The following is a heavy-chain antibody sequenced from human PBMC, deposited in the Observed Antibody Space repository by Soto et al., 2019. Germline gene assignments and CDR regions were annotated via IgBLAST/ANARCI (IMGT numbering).Heavy chain of an antibody. CDR1: GFTFSSYA. V-gene: IGHV3-30-3*01. Sequence: GGSLRLSCAACGFTFSSYAMHWVRQAPGKGLEWVAVISYDGSNKYYADSVKGRFTISRDNSKNTLYLQMNSLRAEDTAVYYCARVRIEAADHFDYWGQGTLVTVSS. CDR3: ARVRIEAADHFDY. J-gene: IGHJ4*02. D-gene: IGHD6-13*01. CDR2: ISYDGSNK.